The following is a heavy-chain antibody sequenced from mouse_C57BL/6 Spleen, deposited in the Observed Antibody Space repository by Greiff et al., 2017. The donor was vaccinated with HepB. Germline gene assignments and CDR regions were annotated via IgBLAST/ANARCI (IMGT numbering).Heavy chain of an antibody. CDR3: AGSTNWAWFAY. V-gene: IGHV1-52*01. CDR1: GYTFTSYW. Sequence: QVQLQQPGAELVRPGSSVKLSCKASGYTFTSYWMHWVKQRPIQGLEWIGNIDPSDSETHYNQKFKDKATLTVDKSSSTAYMQLSSLTSEDSAVYYCAGSTNWAWFAYGGQGTLVTVSA. D-gene: IGHD4-1*01. CDR2: IDPSDSET. J-gene: IGHJ3*01.